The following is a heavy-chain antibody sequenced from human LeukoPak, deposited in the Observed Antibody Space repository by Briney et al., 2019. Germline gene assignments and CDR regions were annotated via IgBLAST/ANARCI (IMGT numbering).Heavy chain of an antibody. CDR3: ARSGHSYGTYYFDY. Sequence: SETLSLTCTVSGGSISSYYWSWIRQPPGKGLEWIGYIYYSGSTNYNPSLKSRVTISVDTSKNQFSLKLSSVTAADTAVYYCARSGHSYGTYYFDYWGQRSLVTVSS. CDR1: GGSISSYY. D-gene: IGHD5-18*01. V-gene: IGHV4-59*01. CDR2: IYYSGST. J-gene: IGHJ4*02.